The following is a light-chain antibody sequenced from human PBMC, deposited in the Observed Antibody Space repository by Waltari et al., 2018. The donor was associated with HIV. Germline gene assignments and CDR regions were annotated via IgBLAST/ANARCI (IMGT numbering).Light chain of an antibody. Sequence: QSVLTQPPSVSGAPGQTVTLSRTGSSSNIGAAYDVHWYQQVPGTAPKPLIYANTNRPSGVPDRFSGSKSGTSASLAISGLQTEDEADYYCQSYVSSVNVVFGGGTRVTVL. CDR3: QSYVSSVNVV. CDR1: SSNIGAAYD. J-gene: IGLJ3*02. CDR2: ANT. V-gene: IGLV1-40*01.